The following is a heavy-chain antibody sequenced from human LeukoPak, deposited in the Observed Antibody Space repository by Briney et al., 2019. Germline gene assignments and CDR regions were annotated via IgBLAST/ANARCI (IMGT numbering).Heavy chain of an antibody. CDR1: GFTFSSYA. V-gene: IGHV3-23*01. CDR2: ISGSGGRT. J-gene: IGHJ4*02. D-gene: IGHD2-21*02. Sequence: KAGGSLRLSCEASGFTFSSYAMTWVRQAPGKGLEWVSAISGSGGRTYYADSVKGRLTMSRDNSKNSLYLQMNSLRAEDTAVYYCARLRGFDYWGQGTLVTVSS. CDR3: ARLRGFDY.